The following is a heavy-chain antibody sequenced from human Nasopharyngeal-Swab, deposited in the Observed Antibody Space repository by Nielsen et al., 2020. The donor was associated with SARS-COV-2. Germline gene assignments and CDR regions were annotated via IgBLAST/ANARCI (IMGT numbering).Heavy chain of an antibody. CDR1: GFTFSSYA. D-gene: IGHD3-22*01. J-gene: IGHJ3*02. Sequence: GGSLKISCAASGFTFSSYAMSWVRQAPGKGLEWVSAISGSGGSTYYADSVKGRFTISRDNSKNTLYLQMNSLRAEDTAVYYCAKVISTYYYDSSGYYYVAPHDAFDIWGQGTMVTVSS. V-gene: IGHV3-23*01. CDR3: AKVISTYYYDSSGYYYVAPHDAFDI. CDR2: ISGSGGST.